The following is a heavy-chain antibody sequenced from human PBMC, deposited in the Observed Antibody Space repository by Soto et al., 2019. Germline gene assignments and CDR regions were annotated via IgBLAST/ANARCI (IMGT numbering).Heavy chain of an antibody. J-gene: IGHJ6*02. CDR3: AREDDGGDRDYYGLDV. CDR1: GGSISYEYYH. CDR2: IHYSGSI. D-gene: IGHD2-21*02. Sequence: QVQLQQSGPGLVKPSQTLSLTCTVSGGSISYEYYHWTWIRQSPGKGLEWIGYIHYSGSIIYNPSFKSRVTVSGDTSKNQFSLQLSSVTAADTAVYFGAREDDGGDRDYYGLDVWGQGTTVTVSS. V-gene: IGHV4-30-4*08.